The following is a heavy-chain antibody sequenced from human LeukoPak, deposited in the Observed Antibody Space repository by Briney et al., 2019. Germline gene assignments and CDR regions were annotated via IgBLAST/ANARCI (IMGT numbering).Heavy chain of an antibody. CDR1: GYSISSGYY. Sequence: PSETLSLTCAVSGYSISSGYYWGWVRQPPGKGLEWIGSIYHSGSTYYNPSLKSRVTISVDTSKNQFSLKLSSVTAADTAVYYCARDWGVYDSSGFEGYYFDYWGQGTLVTVSS. D-gene: IGHD3-22*01. CDR2: IYHSGST. J-gene: IGHJ4*02. CDR3: ARDWGVYDSSGFEGYYFDY. V-gene: IGHV4-38-2*02.